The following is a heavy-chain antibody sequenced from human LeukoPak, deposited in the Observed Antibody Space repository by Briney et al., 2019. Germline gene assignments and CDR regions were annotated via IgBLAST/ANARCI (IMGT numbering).Heavy chain of an antibody. CDR2: MYTGGGR. J-gene: IGHJ4*02. V-gene: IGHV3-66*01. CDR3: TRGQSYCGADCYSD. Sequence: VRSLRLSCAASGFTFSNYYMSWVRQPPGKGLEWVSVMYTGGGRYYGDSVKGRFTISRDNSKNTVFLQMNSLRVEDTALYYCTRGQSYCGADCYSDWGQGTLVTVSS. CDR1: GFTFSNYY. D-gene: IGHD2-21*02.